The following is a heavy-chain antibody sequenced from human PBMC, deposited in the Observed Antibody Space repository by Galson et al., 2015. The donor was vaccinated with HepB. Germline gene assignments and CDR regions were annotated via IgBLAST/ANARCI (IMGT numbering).Heavy chain of an antibody. V-gene: IGHV3-23*01. CDR3: AKDRTGLVGTSARVLNDYYGLDV. CDR1: GFTFDDYA. J-gene: IGHJ6*02. CDR2: ISGSGSGT. D-gene: IGHD1-26*01. Sequence: SLRLSCAASGFTFDDYAIHWVRQSPGKGLEWVSGISGSGSGTYYAESVKGRFTISRDNSKNNLFLQMDSLRVEDTAADYCAKDRTGLVGTSARVLNDYYGLDVWGQGTTVTVAS.